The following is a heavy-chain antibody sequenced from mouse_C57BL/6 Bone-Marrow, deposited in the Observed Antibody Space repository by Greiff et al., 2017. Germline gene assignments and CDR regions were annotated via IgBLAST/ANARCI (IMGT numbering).Heavy chain of an antibody. V-gene: IGHV3-6*01. CDR1: GYSITSGYY. CDR3: ARVGGFLFAY. CDR2: ISYDGSN. Sequence: ESGPGLVKPSQSLSLTCSVTGYSITSGYYWNWIRQFPGNKLEWMGYISYDGSNKYNPSLKNRISITRDTSKNQFFLKLNSVTTEDTATYYCARVGGFLFAYWGQGTLVTVSA. J-gene: IGHJ3*01.